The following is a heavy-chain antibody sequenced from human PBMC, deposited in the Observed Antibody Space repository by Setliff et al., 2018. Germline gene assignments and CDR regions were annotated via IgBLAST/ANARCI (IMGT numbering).Heavy chain of an antibody. J-gene: IGHJ6*03. D-gene: IGHD6-19*01. V-gene: IGHV4-39*02. CDR1: GDSISSSSYY. Sequence: SETLSLTCSVSGDSISSSSYYWGWIRQPPGKGLEWIGSINYSGITYYSPSLKSRVIVSVDTSKNQFSLKLSSVTAADTAVYYCARAISGWYSAYYYYMDVWGKGTTVTVSS. CDR2: INYSGIT. CDR3: ARAISGWYSAYYYYMDV.